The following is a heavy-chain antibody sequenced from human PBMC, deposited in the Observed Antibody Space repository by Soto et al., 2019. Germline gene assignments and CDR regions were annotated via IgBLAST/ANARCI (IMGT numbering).Heavy chain of an antibody. CDR2: ISWNSDNM. D-gene: IGHD6-19*01. CDR3: AKAIGVAGTAGAFDI. Sequence: EVQLVESGGGLVQPGRSLRISCAASGFTFDDYAMHWVRQAPGKGLEWVSGISWNSDNMGNADSVKGRFTISRDNAKNSLYLQMNSLRAEDTALYYCAKAIGVAGTAGAFDIWVQGTMVTVSS. V-gene: IGHV3-9*01. CDR1: GFTFDDYA. J-gene: IGHJ3*02.